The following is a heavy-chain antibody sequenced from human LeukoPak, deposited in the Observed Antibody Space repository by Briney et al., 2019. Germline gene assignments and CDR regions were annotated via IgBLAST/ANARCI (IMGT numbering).Heavy chain of an antibody. V-gene: IGHV4-30-4*08. J-gene: IGHJ3*02. CDR1: GGSISSGDYY. CDR2: IYYSGST. CDR3: ARDSTYYYDSSGYYAPAGI. D-gene: IGHD3-22*01. Sequence: SETLSLTCTVSGGSISSGDYYWSWIRQPSGKGLEWIGYIYYSGSTYYNPSLKSRVTISVDTSKNQFSLKLSSVTAADTAVYYCARDSTYYYDSSGYYAPAGIWDQGTMVTVSS.